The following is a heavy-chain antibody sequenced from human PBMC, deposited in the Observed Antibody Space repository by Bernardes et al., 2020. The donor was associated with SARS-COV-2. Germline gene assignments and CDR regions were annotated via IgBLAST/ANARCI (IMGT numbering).Heavy chain of an antibody. D-gene: IGHD5-12*01. CDR3: ARGSGYSGYDYFDY. CDR2: IYSGGST. CDR1: GFTVSSNY. V-gene: IGHV3-66*02. Sequence: GGSLSLSCAASGFTVSSNYMSWVRQAPGKGLEWVSVIYSGGSTYYADSVKGRFTISRDNSKNTLYLQMNSLRAEDTAVYYCARGSGYSGYDYFDYWGQGTLVTVSS. J-gene: IGHJ4*02.